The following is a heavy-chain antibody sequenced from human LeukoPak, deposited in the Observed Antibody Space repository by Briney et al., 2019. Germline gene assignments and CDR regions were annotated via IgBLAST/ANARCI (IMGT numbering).Heavy chain of an antibody. CDR2: IYHSGST. CDR3: ARRGYSYGYSVGGFGYGMDV. CDR1: GGSISSSNW. V-gene: IGHV4-4*02. Sequence: SETLSLTCAVSGGSISSSNWWSWVRQPPGKGLEWIGEIYHSGSTNYNPSLKSRVTISVDKSKNQFSLKLSSVTAADTAVYYCARRGYSYGYSVGGFGYGMDVWGQGTTVTVSS. J-gene: IGHJ6*02. D-gene: IGHD5-18*01.